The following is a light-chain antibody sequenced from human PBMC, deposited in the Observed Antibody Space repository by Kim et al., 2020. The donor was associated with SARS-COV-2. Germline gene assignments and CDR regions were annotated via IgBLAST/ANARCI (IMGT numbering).Light chain of an antibody. CDR2: AAS. CDR3: QQSYTTPLT. V-gene: IGKV1-39*01. J-gene: IGKJ4*01. CDR1: HNIGTY. Sequence: DIQMTQSPSSLSASVGDRVTITCRASHNIGTYLNWYQQKPGKAPKLLIYAASTLQSGVPSGFSGSGSGTDFTLTISALQPEDFASYYCQQSYTTPLTFGGGTKVDIK.